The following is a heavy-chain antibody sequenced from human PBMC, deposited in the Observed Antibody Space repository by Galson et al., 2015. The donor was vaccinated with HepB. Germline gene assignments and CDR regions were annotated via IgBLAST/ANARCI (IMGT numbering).Heavy chain of an antibody. D-gene: IGHD3-10*01. CDR3: ATSTGSPNYFAMDV. J-gene: IGHJ6*02. CDR1: GYNFNNYG. CDR2: INAYSGNT. Sequence: SVKVSCKASGYNFNNYGLIWVRQAPGQGLEWLGWINAYSGNTVYAQKIQGRVTMTTDTSTSTVYMEVRSLRSDDTGIYYCATSTGSPNYFAMDVWGQGTTVSVPS. V-gene: IGHV1-18*01.